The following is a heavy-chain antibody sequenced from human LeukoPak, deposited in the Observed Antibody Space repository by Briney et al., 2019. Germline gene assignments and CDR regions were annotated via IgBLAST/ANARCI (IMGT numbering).Heavy chain of an antibody. J-gene: IGHJ6*03. D-gene: IGHD3-9*01. CDR2: INHSGST. Sequence: SETLCLTCTVSGYSISSGYYWAWIRRPPGKGLEWFGEINHSGSTNYNPSLKSRDTISVDTSKNQFSLKLSSVTAADTAVYYCARGDYDISVYYYYYMDVRGKGTTGTIS. CDR3: ARGDYDISVYYYYYMDV. CDR1: GYSISSGYY. V-gene: IGHV4-38-2*02.